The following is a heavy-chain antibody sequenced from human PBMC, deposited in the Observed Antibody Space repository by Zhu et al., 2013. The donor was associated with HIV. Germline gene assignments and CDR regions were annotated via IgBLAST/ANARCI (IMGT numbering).Heavy chain of an antibody. CDR2: VNAGNGNT. CDR3: ARDKDRVVPAASRTSWFDP. J-gene: IGHJ5*02. D-gene: IGHD2-2*01. V-gene: IGHV1-3*01. Sequence: QVQLVQSGAEVKKPGASVKVSCKASGYTFTSYAMHWVRQAPGQRLEWMGWVNAGNGNTKYSQKFQGRVTITRDTSASTAYMELSSLRSEDTAVYYCARDKDRVVPAASRTSWFDPWGQGTLVTVSS. CDR1: GYTFTSYA.